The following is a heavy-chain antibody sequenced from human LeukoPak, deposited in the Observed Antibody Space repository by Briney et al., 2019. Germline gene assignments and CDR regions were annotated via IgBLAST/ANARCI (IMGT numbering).Heavy chain of an antibody. V-gene: IGHV3-7*05. CDR3: ARASDPWLQLT. CDR2: IKGDGSEK. Sequence: PGGSLRLSCAASGFTFRDYWMIWVRQAPGKGLEGLGNIKGDGSEKRYADPVRGRFTISRDNAQTSLYLQMNSLRAEDTAVYYCARASDPWLQLTWGQGTLVTVSS. J-gene: IGHJ5*02. D-gene: IGHD5-24*01. CDR1: GFTFRDYW.